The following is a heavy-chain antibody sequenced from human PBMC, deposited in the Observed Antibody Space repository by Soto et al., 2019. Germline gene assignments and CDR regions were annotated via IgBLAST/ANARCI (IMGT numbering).Heavy chain of an antibody. Sequence: GGSLRLSCAASGFTFSSYGMHWVRQAPGKGLEWVAVIWYDGSNKYYADSVKGRFTISRDNSKNTLYLQMNSLRAEDTAVYYCARDPVYTLDEGYYYYNGMDVWGQGTTVTVS. D-gene: IGHD1-20*01. CDR2: IWYDGSNK. CDR1: GFTFSSYG. CDR3: ARDPVYTLDEGYYYYNGMDV. J-gene: IGHJ6*02. V-gene: IGHV3-33*01.